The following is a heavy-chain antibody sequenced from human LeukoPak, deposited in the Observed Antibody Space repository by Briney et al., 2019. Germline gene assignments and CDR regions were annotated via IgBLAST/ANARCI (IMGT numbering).Heavy chain of an antibody. D-gene: IGHD1-14*01. V-gene: IGHV1-8*01. Sequence: PSVKVSCKTSGYPFTTYEINGVRQAAGQGLEWMGWVHPNSGNTAYAQKFQGRVTMTRDTSISTTYMELSGLRSDDTAVYFCARGPRNDPWGQGTLVTVSS. CDR3: ARGPRNDP. J-gene: IGHJ5*02. CDR1: GYPFTTYE. CDR2: VHPNSGNT.